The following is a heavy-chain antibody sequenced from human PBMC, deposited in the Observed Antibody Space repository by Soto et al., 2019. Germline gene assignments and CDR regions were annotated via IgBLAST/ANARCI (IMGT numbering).Heavy chain of an antibody. J-gene: IGHJ6*02. D-gene: IGHD2-21*02. V-gene: IGHV4-39*07. Sequence: SETLSLTCTVSGGSISSSRYYWGWIRQPPGKGLEWIGTIYYSGSTVYNPSFKSRVTISVDTSKNQFSLKLNSVTAADTAVYYCARDLWGYCGTDCYPLDVWGQGTTVTVSS. CDR3: ARDLWGYCGTDCYPLDV. CDR2: IYYSGST. CDR1: GGSISSSRYY.